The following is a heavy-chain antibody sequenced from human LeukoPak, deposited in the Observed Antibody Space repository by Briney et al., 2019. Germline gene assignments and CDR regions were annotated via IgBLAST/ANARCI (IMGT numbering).Heavy chain of an antibody. J-gene: IGHJ4*02. CDR2: IYHSGST. CDR3: ARKGNPPYFDY. CDR1: GDSISAFY. V-gene: IGHV4-59*12. Sequence: PSETLSLTCTVSGDSISAFYWTWIRQSPGKGLEWIGKIYHSGSTNYNPSLKSRVTISVDKSKNQFSLKLSSVTAADTAVYYCARKGNPPYFDYWGQGTLVTVSS.